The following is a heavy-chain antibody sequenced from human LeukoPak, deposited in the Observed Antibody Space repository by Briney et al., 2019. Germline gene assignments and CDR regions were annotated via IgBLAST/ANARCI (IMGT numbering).Heavy chain of an antibody. D-gene: IGHD3-9*01. CDR2: INPNSGGT. J-gene: IGHJ4*02. CDR1: GYTFTSYY. V-gene: IGHV1-2*02. CDR3: ARKALTGYQYDY. Sequence: ASVKVSCKASGYTFTSYYMHWVRQAPGQGLEWMGWINPNSGGTNYAQKFQGRVTMTRDTSISTAYMELSRLRSDDTAVYYCARKALTGYQYDYWGQGTLVTVSS.